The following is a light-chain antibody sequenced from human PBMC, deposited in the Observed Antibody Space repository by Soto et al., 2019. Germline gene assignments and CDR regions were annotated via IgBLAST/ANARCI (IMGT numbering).Light chain of an antibody. CDR1: SSDVGAYNQ. V-gene: IGLV2-14*01. CDR2: EVT. CDR3: SSYVSGNTVV. Sequence: QSVLSQTASVSGSPGQSITISCTGTSSDVGAYNQVCWYQQHPGKVPKLLIYEVTNRPSGVSSRFSGSKSGNTASLTISGLQAEDEADYYCSSYVSGNTVVFGGGTKVTVL. J-gene: IGLJ3*02.